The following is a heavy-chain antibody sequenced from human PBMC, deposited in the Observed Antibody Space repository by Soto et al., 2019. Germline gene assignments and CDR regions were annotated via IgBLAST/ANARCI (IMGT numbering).Heavy chain of an antibody. V-gene: IGHV4-34*01. Sequence: SETLSLTCAVYGGSFSGYYWSWIRQPPGKGLEWIGEINHSGSTSYNPSLKSRVTISVDTSKNQFSLKLSSVTAADTAVYYCARGGLVGPFDYWGQGTLVTVSS. CDR1: GGSFSGYY. J-gene: IGHJ4*02. CDR3: ARGGLVGPFDY. CDR2: INHSGST. D-gene: IGHD6-19*01.